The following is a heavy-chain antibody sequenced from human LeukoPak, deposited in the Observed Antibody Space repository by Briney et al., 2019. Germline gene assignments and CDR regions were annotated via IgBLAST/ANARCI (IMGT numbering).Heavy chain of an antibody. CDR1: GFTVSSNY. V-gene: IGHV3-66*01. CDR2: IYSGGST. Sequence: GGSLRLSCAASGFTVSSNYMSWVRQAPGKGLEWVSVIYSGGSTYYADSVKGRFTISRDNSKNTLYLQMNSLRAEDTAVYYCASGGSYYYYYMDVWGKGTTVTISS. J-gene: IGHJ6*03. CDR3: ASGGSYYYYYMDV. D-gene: IGHD1-26*01.